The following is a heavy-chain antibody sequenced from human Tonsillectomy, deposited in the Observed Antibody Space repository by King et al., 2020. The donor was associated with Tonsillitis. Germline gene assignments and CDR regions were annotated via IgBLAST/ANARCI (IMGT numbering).Heavy chain of an antibody. V-gene: IGHV3-11*01. CDR2: IVSPNIGGSGTTI. J-gene: IGHJ4*02. CDR3: AREPWD. Sequence: VESGGGLVRPGGSLRLSCTASGFTFRDYYMSWIRQAPVKGLEWVSNIVSPNIGGSGTTINYTDSVKGRFTISRDNSKNSLYLQMNSLRAEDTAVYYCAREPWDWGQGTLVTVSS. CDR1: GFTFRDYY. D-gene: IGHD7-27*01.